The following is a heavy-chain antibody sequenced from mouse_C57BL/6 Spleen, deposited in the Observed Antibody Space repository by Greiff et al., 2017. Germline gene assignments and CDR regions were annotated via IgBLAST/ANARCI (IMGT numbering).Heavy chain of an antibody. J-gene: IGHJ1*03. CDR3: ARCDYEWYFDV. D-gene: IGHD2-4*01. CDR1: GYAFSSSW. V-gene: IGHV1-82*01. Sequence: QVQLQQSGPELVKPGASVKISCKASGYAFSSSWMNWVKQRPGKGLEWIGRIYPGDGDTNYNGKFKGKATLTADKSSSTAYMQLSSLTSEDSAVYFCARCDYEWYFDVWGTGTTVTVSS. CDR2: IYPGDGDT.